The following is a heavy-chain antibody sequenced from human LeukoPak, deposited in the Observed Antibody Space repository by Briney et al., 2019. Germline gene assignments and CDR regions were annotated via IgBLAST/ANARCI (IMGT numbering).Heavy chain of an antibody. Sequence: SLSLSCAASGFTFDYYAMHWVGQAPGQGLAWVSWTSWNRGNIDYAASVKGRFTISRDNAKKSLYLQMNSFNAGDTDFYYCGRDIRATVVTPFGGGSWFDPWGQGTLVSVSS. CDR3: GRDIRATVVTPFGGGSWFDP. D-gene: IGHD4-23*01. CDR2: TSWNRGNI. V-gene: IGHV3-9*01. CDR1: GFTFDYYA. J-gene: IGHJ5*02.